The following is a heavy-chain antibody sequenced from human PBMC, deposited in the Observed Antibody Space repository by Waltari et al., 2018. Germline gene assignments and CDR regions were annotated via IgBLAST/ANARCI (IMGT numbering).Heavy chain of an antibody. CDR3: VRHGFWNFDF. J-gene: IGHJ4*02. V-gene: IGHV3-7*01. CDR1: ASTFGGNW. Sequence: EVQLVESGGGLVKLGGSLRLSCEASASTFGGNWMAGVRQAPGKGLEWVANIKEDGSKKNYVDSVEGRFTISRDNAKNSLYLQMNSLRAEDTALYYCVRHGFWNFDFWGQGTLVTVSS. CDR2: IKEDGSKK. D-gene: IGHD3-3*01.